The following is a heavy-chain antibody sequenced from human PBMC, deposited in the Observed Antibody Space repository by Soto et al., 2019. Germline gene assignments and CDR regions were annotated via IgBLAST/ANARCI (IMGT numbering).Heavy chain of an antibody. V-gene: IGHV5-51*01. D-gene: IGHD6-19*01. CDR2: IHGGDSNT. J-gene: IGHJ4*02. Sequence: GESLKISCKGSGYMFTNYWIGWVRQMPGKGLEWMGIIHGGDSNTRYSPSFDGQVTISTDKSINTAYLQWSSLKASDTAMYYCARRVTSSTGWDYWGQGTLVTVSS. CDR1: GYMFTNYW. CDR3: ARRVTSSTGWDY.